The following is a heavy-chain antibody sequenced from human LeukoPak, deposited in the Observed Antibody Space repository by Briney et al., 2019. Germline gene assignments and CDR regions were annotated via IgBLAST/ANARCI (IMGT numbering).Heavy chain of an antibody. Sequence: ASVKVSCKASRYTFTGDYMHWVRQAPGQGLEWMGWINPNSGGTNYAQKFQGRVTMTRDTSISTAYMELSRLRSDDTAVYYCARVRIAVAGKYYFDYWGQGTLVTVSS. CDR1: RYTFTGDY. V-gene: IGHV1-2*02. CDR2: INPNSGGT. D-gene: IGHD6-19*01. J-gene: IGHJ4*02. CDR3: ARVRIAVAGKYYFDY.